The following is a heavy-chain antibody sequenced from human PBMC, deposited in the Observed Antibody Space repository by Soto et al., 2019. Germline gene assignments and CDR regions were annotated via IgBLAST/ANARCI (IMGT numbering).Heavy chain of an antibody. CDR3: ARQAREGYDSAGY. J-gene: IGHJ4*02. D-gene: IGHD5-12*01. V-gene: IGHV4-59*08. Sequence: QVQLQESGPGLVKPSETLSLTCTVSGGSITSYYWNWIRQPPGKGLEWIGYIYYSGIPSYSPSLKCRVTMSLDTSKNQFSLQLTSVTAADSAVYYCARQAREGYDSAGYWGQGTLVTVSS. CDR1: GGSITSYY. CDR2: IYYSGIP.